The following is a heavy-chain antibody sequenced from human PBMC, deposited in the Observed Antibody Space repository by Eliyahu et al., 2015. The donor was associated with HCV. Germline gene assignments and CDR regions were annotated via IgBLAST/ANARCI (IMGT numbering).Heavy chain of an antibody. J-gene: IGHJ4*02. CDR2: ISSGSSTI. D-gene: IGHD6-6*01. V-gene: IGHV3-48*01. CDR1: GFTLSNYG. Sequence: EVQLVESGGGLVQPGGSLXLSCAASGFTLSNYGMNWVRQAPRKGLEWVSYISSGSSTINYADSVKGRFTISRDNAKNSLYLQMNSLRAEDTAIYYCARGGAARPDYWGQGTLVTVSS. CDR3: ARGGAARPDY.